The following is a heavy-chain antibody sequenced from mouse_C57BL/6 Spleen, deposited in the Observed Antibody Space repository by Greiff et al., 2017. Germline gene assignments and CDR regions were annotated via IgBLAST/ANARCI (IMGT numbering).Heavy chain of an antibody. J-gene: IGHJ1*03. V-gene: IGHV1-18*01. D-gene: IGHD1-1*01. CDR2: INPNNGGT. CDR1: GYTFTDYN. CDR3: ARYATTVVAPGWYFDV. Sequence: VQLQQSGPELVKPGASVKIPCKASGYTFTDYNMDWVKQSHGTSLEWIGDINPNNGGTIYNQKFKGKATLTVDKSSSTAYMELRSLTSEDTAVYYCARYATTVVAPGWYFDVWGTGTTVTVSS.